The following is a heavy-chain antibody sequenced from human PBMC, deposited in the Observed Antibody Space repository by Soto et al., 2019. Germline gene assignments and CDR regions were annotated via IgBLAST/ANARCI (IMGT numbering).Heavy chain of an antibody. CDR3: ARDRASYYYDSSGAKDY. Sequence: QVQLVESGGGVVQPGRSLRLSCAASGFTFSSYAMHWVRQAPGKGLEWVAVISYDGSNKYYADSVKGRFTISRDNSKNTLDLQMNSLRAEDKAVYYCARDRASYYYDSSGAKDYWGQGTLVTVSS. J-gene: IGHJ4*02. CDR1: GFTFSSYA. D-gene: IGHD3-22*01. CDR2: ISYDGSNK. V-gene: IGHV3-30-3*01.